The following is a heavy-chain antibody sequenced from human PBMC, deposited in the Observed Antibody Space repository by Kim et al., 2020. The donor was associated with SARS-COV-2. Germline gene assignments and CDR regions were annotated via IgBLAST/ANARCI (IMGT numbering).Heavy chain of an antibody. D-gene: IGHD5-12*01. CDR2: IGTAGDT. CDR1: GFTFSSYD. CDR3: ARGVGEWLRLGSWFDP. J-gene: IGHJ5*02. V-gene: IGHV3-13*01. Sequence: GGSLRLSCAASGFTFSSYDMHWVRQATGKGLEWVSAIGTAGDTYYPGSVKGRFTISRENAKNSLYLQMNSLRAGDTAVYYCARGVGEWLRLGSWFDPWGQGTLVTVSS.